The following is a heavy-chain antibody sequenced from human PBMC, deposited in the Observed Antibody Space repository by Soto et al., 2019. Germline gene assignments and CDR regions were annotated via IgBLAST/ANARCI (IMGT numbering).Heavy chain of an antibody. CDR3: ARMDGDYNYSGFDV. Sequence: QVTLKESGPVLVKPTETLTLTCSVSGFSLTNGRMGVSWIRQPPGKALEWLAHFFSDAERSYSTSMQSRLNMYKDSSGSQVVLTMTSMAPADTATYFCARMDGDYNYSGFDVWGHVIAVTVSS. J-gene: IGHJ6*02. D-gene: IGHD4-17*01. V-gene: IGHV2-26*01. CDR1: GFSLTNGRMG. CDR2: FFSDAER.